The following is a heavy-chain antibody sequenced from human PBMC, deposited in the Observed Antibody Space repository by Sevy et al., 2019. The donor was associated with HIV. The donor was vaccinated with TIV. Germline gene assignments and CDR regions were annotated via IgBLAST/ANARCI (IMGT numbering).Heavy chain of an antibody. CDR1: GYTFTDYW. V-gene: IGHV5-51*01. Sequence: GESLKISCKGSGYTFTDYWIVWVRQMPGKGLEWMGIIYPGDSDTTYSPSLQGQVTISADQSISTTYLQWSSLKASDTAMYYCARGAGGTLPSYYYYGMDVWGLGTTVTVSS. CDR2: IYPGDSDT. J-gene: IGHJ6*02. D-gene: IGHD1-1*01. CDR3: ARGAGGTLPSYYYYGMDV.